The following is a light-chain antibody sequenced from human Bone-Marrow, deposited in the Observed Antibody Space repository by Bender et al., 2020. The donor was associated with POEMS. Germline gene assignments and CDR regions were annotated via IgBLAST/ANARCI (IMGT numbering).Light chain of an antibody. Sequence: QSVLTQPPSASGTPGQTVTISCSGSSSNIATKTVTWYQQLSGTAPKLLIYSSHRRPSEVPDRFSGSRSGTSASLAISGLQSEDEADYYCAVWDDSLNGWVFGGGTKLTVL. V-gene: IGLV1-44*01. CDR3: AVWDDSLNGWV. CDR1: SSNIATKT. J-gene: IGLJ3*02. CDR2: SSH.